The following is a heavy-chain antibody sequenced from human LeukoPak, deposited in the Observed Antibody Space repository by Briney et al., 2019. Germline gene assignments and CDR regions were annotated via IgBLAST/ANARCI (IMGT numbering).Heavy chain of an antibody. CDR3: ARGRDGYNP. CDR1: GGSISSGSYY. J-gene: IGHJ5*02. D-gene: IGHD5-24*01. CDR2: IYTSGST. V-gene: IGHV4-61*02. Sequence: SETLSLTCTVSGGSISSGSYYWSWIRQPAGKGLEWIGRIYTSGSTNYNPSLKSRVTISVDTSKKQLSLKLSSVTAADTAVYYCARGRDGYNPWGQGTLVTVSS.